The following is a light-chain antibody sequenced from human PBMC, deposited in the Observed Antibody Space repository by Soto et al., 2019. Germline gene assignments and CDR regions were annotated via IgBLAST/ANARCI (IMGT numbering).Light chain of an antibody. V-gene: IGKV1-5*01. J-gene: IGKJ4*01. Sequence: DIQMTQSPSTLSASVGDRVTITCRASQSISSWLAWYQQKPGKAPKLLIYDASSLESGVPSRFSGSGSGTEFTLTISTLQPDDFATYYCQQYNSPPLTFGGGTKVEIK. CDR2: DAS. CDR1: QSISSW. CDR3: QQYNSPPLT.